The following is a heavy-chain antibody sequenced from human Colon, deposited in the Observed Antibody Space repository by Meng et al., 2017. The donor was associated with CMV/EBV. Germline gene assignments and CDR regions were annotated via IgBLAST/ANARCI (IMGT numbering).Heavy chain of an antibody. J-gene: IGHJ1*01. D-gene: IGHD3-16*01. V-gene: IGHV1-2*02. Sequence: VQVGQSGAEVRMPGASVKVSCKASGYSFTGYYIHWVRQAPGQGLEWMGWMDPTTGRTDYAQKFQGTVTMTRDTSTSTAYLELSRLTSDDTAVYYCASHSSYVWGSHHWGQGTLVTVSS. CDR3: ASHSSYVWGSHH. CDR2: MDPTTGRT. CDR1: GYSFTGYY.